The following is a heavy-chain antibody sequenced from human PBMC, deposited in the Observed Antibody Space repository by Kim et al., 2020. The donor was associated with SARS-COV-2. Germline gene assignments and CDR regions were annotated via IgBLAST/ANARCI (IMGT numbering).Heavy chain of an antibody. CDR3: ARDDIVATISLDY. CDR1: GGSFSGYY. Sequence: SETLSLTCAVYGGSFSGYYWSWIRQPPGKGLEWIGEINHSGSTNYNPSLKSRVTISVDTSKNQFSLKLSSVTAADTAVYYCARDDIVATISLDYWGQGTL. CDR2: INHSGST. D-gene: IGHD5-12*01. J-gene: IGHJ4*02. V-gene: IGHV4-34*01.